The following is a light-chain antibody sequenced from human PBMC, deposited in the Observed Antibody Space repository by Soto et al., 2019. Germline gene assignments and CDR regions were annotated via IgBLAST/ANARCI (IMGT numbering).Light chain of an antibody. V-gene: IGLV2-23*01. J-gene: IGLJ2*01. CDR2: EGT. CDR3: CSYARTSTLL. CDR1: SSDVGSYNL. Sequence: QSALTQPASLSGSPGQSITISCTGTSSDVGSYNLVSWLQQHPGKAPKLMIYEGTKRPSGVSNRFSGSKSGNTASLTISGLQAEDEADYYCCSYARTSTLLFGGGTKLTVL.